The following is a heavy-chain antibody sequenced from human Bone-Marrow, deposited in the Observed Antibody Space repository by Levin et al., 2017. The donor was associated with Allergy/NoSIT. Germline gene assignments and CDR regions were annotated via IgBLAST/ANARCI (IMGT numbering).Heavy chain of an antibody. CDR3: ARLPSTVANVDY. CDR1: GYTFTGYY. Sequence: ASVKVSCKASGYTFTGYYMHWVRQAPGQGLEWMGWINPNSGGTNYAQKFQGRVTMTRDTSISTAYMELSRLRSDDTAVYYCARLPSTVANVDYWGQGTLVTVSS. V-gene: IGHV1-2*02. J-gene: IGHJ4*02. CDR2: INPNSGGT. D-gene: IGHD4-23*01.